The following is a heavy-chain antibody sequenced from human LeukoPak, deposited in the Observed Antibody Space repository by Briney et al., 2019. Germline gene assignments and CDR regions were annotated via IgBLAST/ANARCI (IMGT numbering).Heavy chain of an antibody. J-gene: IGHJ4*02. CDR2: INPNNGDT. Sequence: ASVKVSRKASGYTFSGNNMHWVRQAPGQGLEWMGWINPNNGDTSYAQKFQGRVTMTRDTSITTAYMELRRLTSDDTALYYCARDLVGASAGGDYWGQGTLVTVSS. V-gene: IGHV1-2*02. CDR1: GYTFSGNN. CDR3: ARDLVGASAGGDY. D-gene: IGHD1-26*01.